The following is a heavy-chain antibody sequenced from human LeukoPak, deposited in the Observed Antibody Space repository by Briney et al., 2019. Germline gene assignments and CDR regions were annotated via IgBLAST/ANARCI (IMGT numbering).Heavy chain of an antibody. CDR1: GFTFSSYW. CDR2: IKSDGSTT. J-gene: IGHJ3*02. Sequence: TGGSLRLSCAASGFTFSSYWMHWVRQAPGKGLVWVSRIKSDGSTTTYADSVKGRFTISRDNAKNSVYLQMNSLRDEDTAVYYCARDRAYAFDNWGQGTMVTISS. V-gene: IGHV3-74*01. D-gene: IGHD3-10*01. CDR3: ARDRAYAFDN.